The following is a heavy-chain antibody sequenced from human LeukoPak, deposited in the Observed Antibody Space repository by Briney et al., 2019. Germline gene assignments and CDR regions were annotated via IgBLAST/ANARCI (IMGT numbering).Heavy chain of an antibody. CDR3: ARDRVWAYFDY. D-gene: IGHD5/OR15-5a*01. CDR1: GFTFSSYG. V-gene: IGHV3-33*01. J-gene: IGHJ4*02. Sequence: GRSLRLSCAASGFTFSSYGMHWVRQAPGKGLEWVSVIWDDGSNKYYADSVKGRFTISRDNSKNTLYLQMNSLRAEDTAVYYCARDRVWAYFDYWGQGTLVTVSS. CDR2: IWDDGSNK.